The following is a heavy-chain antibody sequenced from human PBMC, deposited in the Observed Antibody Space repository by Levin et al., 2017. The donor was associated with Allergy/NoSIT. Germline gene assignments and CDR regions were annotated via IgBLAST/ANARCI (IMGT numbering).Heavy chain of an antibody. Sequence: QTLSLTCTVSGFTFGDYAMKWFRQAPGKGLEWVSFIRSNAHGGTTEYAASVKGRFTMSRDDSKSIAYLQMNSLKTEDTAVYFCTRVLVAAGPRLDYWGQGTLVTVSS. CDR1: GFTFGDYA. V-gene: IGHV3-49*03. J-gene: IGHJ4*02. CDR2: IRSNAHGGTT. CDR3: TRVLVAAGPRLDY. D-gene: IGHD6-13*01.